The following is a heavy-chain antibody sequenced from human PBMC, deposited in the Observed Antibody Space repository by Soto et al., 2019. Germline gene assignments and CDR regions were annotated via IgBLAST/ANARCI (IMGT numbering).Heavy chain of an antibody. J-gene: IGHJ4*02. CDR2: IFWDDDK. D-gene: IGHD1-26*01. CDR1: GFSLSTRGVG. CDR3: ARIPRSYSGSYTYFDY. Sequence: SGPTLVNPTQTLTLTCTFSGFSLSTRGVGVAWIRQPPGKALEWLALIFWDDDKWYSPSLKSRLTITEDTSKNQVVLTMTNMGPVDTATYYCARIPRSYSGSYTYFDYWGQGTLVTVSS. V-gene: IGHV2-5*02.